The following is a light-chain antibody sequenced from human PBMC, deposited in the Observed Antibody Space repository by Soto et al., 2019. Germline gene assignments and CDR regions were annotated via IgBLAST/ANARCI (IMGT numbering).Light chain of an antibody. V-gene: IGKV1-33*01. Sequence: DIQMTQSPSSLSASVGDRVTITCQASQDISNYLNWYQQKPGKAPKLVISDASNLETGAPSRFSGSGSGTDFTFTISSLHPEDIGTYFCQQYDNLPLSFGPGTTVEI. CDR1: QDISNY. CDR3: QQYDNLPLS. J-gene: IGKJ3*01. CDR2: DAS.